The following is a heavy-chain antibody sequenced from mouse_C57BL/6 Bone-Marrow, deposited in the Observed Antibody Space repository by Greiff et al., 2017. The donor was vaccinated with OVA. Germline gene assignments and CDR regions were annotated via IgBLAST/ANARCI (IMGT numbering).Heavy chain of an antibody. CDR1: GFTFSDAW. Sequence: EVKLVESGGGLVQPGGSMKLSCAASGFTFSDAWMDWVRQSPEKGLEWVAEIRNKANNHATYYAESVKGRFTISRDDSKSSVYLQMNSLRAEDTGIYYCTREGQLRLWFAYWGQGTLVTVSA. V-gene: IGHV6-6*01. J-gene: IGHJ3*01. D-gene: IGHD3-2*02. CDR2: IRNKANNHAT. CDR3: TREGQLRLWFAY.